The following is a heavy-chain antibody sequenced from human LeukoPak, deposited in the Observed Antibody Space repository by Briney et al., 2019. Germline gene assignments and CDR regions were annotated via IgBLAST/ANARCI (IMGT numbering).Heavy chain of an antibody. Sequence: ASVKVSCKASGYTFTSYYMHWVRQAPGQGLEWMGIINPSGGSTSYAQKFQGRVTMTRDTSTSTVYMELSSLRSEDTAVYYCARDPLLSTSSGYGFDYWGQGTLVTVSS. CDR2: INPSGGST. J-gene: IGHJ4*02. CDR1: GYTFTSYY. V-gene: IGHV1-46*01. CDR3: ARDPLLSTSSGYGFDY. D-gene: IGHD3-22*01.